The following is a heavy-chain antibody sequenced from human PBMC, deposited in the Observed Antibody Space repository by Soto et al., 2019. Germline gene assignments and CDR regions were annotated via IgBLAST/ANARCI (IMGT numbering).Heavy chain of an antibody. CDR3: AKIVVVPAATYFYYYYYMDV. CDR2: IKQDGSEK. CDR1: GFTFSSYW. Sequence: GGSLRLSCAASGFTFSSYWMSWVRQAPGKGLEWVANIKQDGSEKYYVDSVKGRFTISRDNAKNSLYLQMNSLRAEDTAVYYCAKIVVVPAATYFYYYYYMDVWGQGTTVTV. J-gene: IGHJ6*03. D-gene: IGHD2-2*01. V-gene: IGHV3-7*01.